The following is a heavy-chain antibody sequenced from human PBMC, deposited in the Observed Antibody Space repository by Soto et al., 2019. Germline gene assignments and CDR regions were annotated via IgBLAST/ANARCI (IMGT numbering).Heavy chain of an antibody. D-gene: IGHD2-2*01. CDR2: ISYDGSNK. V-gene: IGHV3-30-3*01. CDR3: ARDNEYLTPLEDPEHNRFAP. CDR1: GFTFSSYA. Sequence: PGGSLRLSCAASGFTFSSYAMHWVRQAPGKGLEWVAVISYDGSNKYYADSVKGRFTISRDNSKNTLYLQMNSLRAEDTAVYYCARDNEYLTPLEDPEHNRFAPWGQGTLVTVSS. J-gene: IGHJ5*02.